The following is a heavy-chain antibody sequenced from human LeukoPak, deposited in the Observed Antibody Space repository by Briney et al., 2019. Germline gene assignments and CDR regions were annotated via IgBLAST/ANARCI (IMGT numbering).Heavy chain of an antibody. D-gene: IGHD5-18*01. J-gene: IGHJ4*02. CDR1: GYTFTSYG. V-gene: IGHV1-18*01. CDR2: ISAYNGNT. CDR3: ARGMLRGYSYLLAY. Sequence: ASVKVSCKASGYTFTSYGISWVRQAPGQGLEWMGWISAYNGNTNYAQKFQGRVTMTRNTSISTAYMELSRLSSDGTAVYYCARGMLRGYSYLLAYWGQGTLVTVSS.